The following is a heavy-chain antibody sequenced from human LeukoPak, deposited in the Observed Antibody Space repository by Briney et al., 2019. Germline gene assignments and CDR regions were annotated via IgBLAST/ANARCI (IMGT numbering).Heavy chain of an antibody. CDR1: GFTFSDYY. J-gene: IGHJ3*02. V-gene: IGHV3-11*01. Sequence: GGSLRLSCAASGFTFSDYYMSWVRQAPGKGLEWVSYISSSGSTIYYADSVKGRFTISRDNAKNSLYLQMNSLRAEDTAVYYCARDSAPYYYESRLLGAFDIWGQGTMVTVSS. CDR3: ARDSAPYYYESRLLGAFDI. CDR2: ISSSGSTI. D-gene: IGHD3-22*01.